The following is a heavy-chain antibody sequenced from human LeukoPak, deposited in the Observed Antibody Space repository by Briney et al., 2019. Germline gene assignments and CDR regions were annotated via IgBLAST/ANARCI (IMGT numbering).Heavy chain of an antibody. CDR1: RGTFSSYA. V-gene: IGHV1-69*04. Sequence: SVKLSSKASRGTFSSYAISWVRHAPGQGLELMGRIIPILGIANYAQQFQGRVTITADKSTSTVYMELSSLRSEDTAVYDCARDADLVLRYFAGWTFVYWGERSHLAVSS. J-gene: IGHJ4*02. D-gene: IGHD3-9*01. CDR3: ARDADLVLRYFAGWTFVY. CDR2: IIPILGIA.